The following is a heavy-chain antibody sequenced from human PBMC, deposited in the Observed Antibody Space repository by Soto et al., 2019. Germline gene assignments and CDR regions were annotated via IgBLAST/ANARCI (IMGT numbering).Heavy chain of an antibody. J-gene: IGHJ4*02. CDR3: VRDYINFDY. D-gene: IGHD4-4*01. Sequence: QVQVVESGGGVVQPGRSLRLSCAASGFTFTSYGMHWVRQAPGKGLEWVAVIWYDGSDKYYADSVKGRFTISRDNSNNMLYLQMNILSAEDTAVYYCVRDYINFDYWGQGTPVTVSS. V-gene: IGHV3-33*01. CDR1: GFTFTSYG. CDR2: IWYDGSDK.